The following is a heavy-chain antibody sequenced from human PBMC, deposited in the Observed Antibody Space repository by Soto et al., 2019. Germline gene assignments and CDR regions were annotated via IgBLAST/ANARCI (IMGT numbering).Heavy chain of an antibody. J-gene: IGHJ6*02. Sequence: RASVKVSCKASGYTFTGYYMHWVRQAPGQGLEWMGWINPNSGGTNYAQKFQGWVTMTRDTSISTAYMELSRLRSDDTAVYYCAGGTAARPVDYYGMDVWGQGTTVTVSS. CDR2: INPNSGGT. D-gene: IGHD6-6*01. CDR3: AGGTAARPVDYYGMDV. V-gene: IGHV1-2*04. CDR1: GYTFTGYY.